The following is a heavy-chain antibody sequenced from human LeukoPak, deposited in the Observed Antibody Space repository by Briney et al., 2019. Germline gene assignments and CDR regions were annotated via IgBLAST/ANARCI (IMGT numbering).Heavy chain of an antibody. CDR2: IYTSGST. CDR1: GGSISSGSYY. D-gene: IGHD5-18*01. J-gene: IGHJ6*02. Sequence: SQTLSLTCTVSGGSISSGSYYWSWIRQPAGKELEWIGRIYTSGSTNYNPSLKSRVTISVDTSKNQFSLKLSSVTAADTAVYYCARDSGYSYGYYYYYGMDVWGQGTTVTVSS. V-gene: IGHV4-61*02. CDR3: ARDSGYSYGYYYYYGMDV.